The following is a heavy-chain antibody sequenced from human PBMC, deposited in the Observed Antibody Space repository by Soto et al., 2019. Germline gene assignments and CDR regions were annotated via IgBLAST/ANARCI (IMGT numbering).Heavy chain of an antibody. CDR3: ARQGFGALHGLVDV. D-gene: IGHD3-10*01. V-gene: IGHV4-59*08. CDR2: VHDSWGS. CDR1: GGSISSYY. Sequence: QVPLQESGPGLVKPSETLSLSCTVSGGSISSYYWSWIRQTPGKGLEWIGYVHDSWGSNYNPPLKSRVAISLDTSKSQSSLKLPSVTATDTAVYSCARQGFGALHGLVDVWRQGTTVTVSS. J-gene: IGHJ6*02.